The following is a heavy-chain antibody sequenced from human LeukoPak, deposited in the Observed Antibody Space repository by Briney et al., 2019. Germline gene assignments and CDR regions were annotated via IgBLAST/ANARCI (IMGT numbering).Heavy chain of an antibody. V-gene: IGHV3-53*05. J-gene: IGHJ6*02. CDR1: GFTVSSNY. D-gene: IGHD3-10*01. CDR3: AKEFGEFYYYYGMDV. CDR2: IYSGGST. Sequence: GGSLRLSCAASGFTVSSNYVSWVRQAPGKGLEWVSVIYSGGSTYYADSVKGRFTISRDNSKNTLYLQMNSLRAEDTAVYYCAKEFGEFYYYYGMDVWGQGTTVTVSS.